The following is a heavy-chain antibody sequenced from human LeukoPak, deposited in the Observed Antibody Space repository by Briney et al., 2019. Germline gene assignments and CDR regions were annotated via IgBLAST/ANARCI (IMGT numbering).Heavy chain of an antibody. CDR1: GGSISSGGYY. V-gene: IGHV4-30-2*01. CDR3: ARDAGYSSSSGYAFDI. CDR2: IYHSGST. D-gene: IGHD6-6*01. J-gene: IGHJ3*02. Sequence: SETLSLTCTVSGGSISSGGYYWSWIRQPPGKGLEWIGYIYHSGSTYYNPSLKSRVTISVDRSKNQFSLKLSSVTAADTAAYYCARDAGYSSSSGYAFDIWGQGTMVTVSS.